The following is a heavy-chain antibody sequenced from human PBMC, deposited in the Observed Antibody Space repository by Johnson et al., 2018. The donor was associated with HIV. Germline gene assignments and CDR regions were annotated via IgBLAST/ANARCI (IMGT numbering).Heavy chain of an antibody. J-gene: IGHJ3*02. V-gene: IGHV3-11*01. CDR3: ATDEDALDI. Sequence: QVQLVESGGGLGKPGGSLRLSCAASGFTFSDYYMSWLRQAPGKGLEWVSFISSTASTIYYADSVKGRFTISRDNAKNSLYLQMNSLKPEDTAVYYCATDEDALDIWGQGTMVTVSS. CDR2: ISSTASTI. CDR1: GFTFSDYY.